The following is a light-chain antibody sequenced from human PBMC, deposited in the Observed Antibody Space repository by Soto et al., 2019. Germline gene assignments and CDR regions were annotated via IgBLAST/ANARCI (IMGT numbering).Light chain of an antibody. CDR3: HQRQSWPRT. V-gene: IGKV3-11*01. CDR1: QYVGTR. Sequence: SCRASQYVGTRLAWYQHKPGQAPRLLIYYTSNKATGIPARFSGSGSGTDFTLTINSLAHEDFAIYYCHQRQSWPRTFCQGTKVDI. J-gene: IGKJ1*01. CDR2: YTS.